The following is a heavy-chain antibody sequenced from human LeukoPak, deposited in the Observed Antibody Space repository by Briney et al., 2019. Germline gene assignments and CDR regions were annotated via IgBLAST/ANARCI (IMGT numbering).Heavy chain of an antibody. CDR2: ISPYNGNT. CDR3: ARAGSGSGWYFDY. CDR1: GYIFTTYW. D-gene: IGHD6-19*01. Sequence: GESLKISCKGSGYIFTTYWIGWVRQAPGQGLEWMGWISPYNGNTRYVQKLQGRVTMTTDTSTSTAYMELRSLRFDDTAVYYCARAGSGSGWYFDYWGQGTLVTVSA. J-gene: IGHJ4*02. V-gene: IGHV1-18*04.